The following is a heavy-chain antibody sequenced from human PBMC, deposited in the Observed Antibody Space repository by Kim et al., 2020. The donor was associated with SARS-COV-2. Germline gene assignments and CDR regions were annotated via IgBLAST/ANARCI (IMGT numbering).Heavy chain of an antibody. V-gene: IGHV3-74*01. J-gene: IGHJ6*01. CDR2: IAADGIET. D-gene: IGHD1-26*01. CDR3: ARDLPEVGATLGAWYGMGV. Sequence: GGSLRLSCAASGFSLSDYWMHWVRQDPGKGLVWVSRIAADGIETTYADSVKGRFTISRDNAKNTLYLQMNSLRAADTAVYYCARDLPEVGATLGAWYGMGVWGQGTTLTVS. CDR1: GFSLSDYW.